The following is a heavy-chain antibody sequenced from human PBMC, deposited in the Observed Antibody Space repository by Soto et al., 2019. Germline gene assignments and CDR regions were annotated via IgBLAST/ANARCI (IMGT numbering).Heavy chain of an antibody. D-gene: IGHD6-19*01. Sequence: QVQLVQSGAEVKKPGASVKVSCRASGYTFTSYVISWVRQAPGQGLEWMGWISAYNGNTNFAQKLQGRVTMTTDTSTSAAYMELRSLRSDDTAVYYCARVVATVAGPYGMDVWGQGTTVTVSS. CDR2: ISAYNGNT. CDR3: ARVVATVAGPYGMDV. V-gene: IGHV1-18*01. CDR1: GYTFTSYV. J-gene: IGHJ6*02.